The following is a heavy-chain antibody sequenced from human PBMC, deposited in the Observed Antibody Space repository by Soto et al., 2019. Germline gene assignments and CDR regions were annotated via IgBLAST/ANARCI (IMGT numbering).Heavy chain of an antibody. CDR2: ISGSGSGT. J-gene: IGHJ5*02. CDR1: GFTFSSYA. D-gene: IGHD3-22*01. CDR3: TKDQAEGYYDTGGSQVS. Sequence: GGSLRLSCAASGFTFSSYAMSWVRQAPGKGLDWVSTISGSGSGTYYADSVKGRFTISRDNSKNTLYLQMDRLRAEDTAVYLCTKDQAEGYYDTGGSQVSWGQGTLGTVSS. V-gene: IGHV3-23*01.